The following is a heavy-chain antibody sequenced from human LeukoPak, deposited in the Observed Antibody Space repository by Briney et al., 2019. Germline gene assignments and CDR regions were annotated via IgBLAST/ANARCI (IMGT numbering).Heavy chain of an antibody. Sequence: PGGSLRLACAPSGFTFSGSGMHWVRQAPGRGLEWVTFIRYEGSNKYYTDCVKGRFTISRDNSKNTLYLQMDSLRAEDTAVYYCARDYDFWSGYYSPTRGYFGYWGQGTLVTVSS. CDR3: ARDYDFWSGYYSPTRGYFGY. CDR2: IRYEGSNK. CDR1: GFTFSGSG. V-gene: IGHV3-30*02. D-gene: IGHD3-3*01. J-gene: IGHJ4*02.